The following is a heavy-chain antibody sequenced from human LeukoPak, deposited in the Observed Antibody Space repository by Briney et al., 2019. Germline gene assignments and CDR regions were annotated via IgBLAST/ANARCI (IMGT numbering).Heavy chain of an antibody. V-gene: IGHV3-30*02. CDR2: IRYDGSNK. CDR3: ARDFRGAFDI. Sequence: GGSLRLSCAASGFTFSSYAMHWVRQAPGKGLEWVAFIRYDGSNKYYADSVKGRFTISRDNSKNTLYLQMNSLRAEDTAVYYCARDFRGAFDIWGQGTMVTVSS. J-gene: IGHJ3*02. CDR1: GFTFSSYA. D-gene: IGHD3-10*01.